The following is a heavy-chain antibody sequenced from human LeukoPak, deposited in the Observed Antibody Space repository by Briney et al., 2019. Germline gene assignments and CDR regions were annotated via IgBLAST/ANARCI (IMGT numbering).Heavy chain of an antibody. CDR3: ATTSQLGSYNWFDP. J-gene: IGHJ5*02. D-gene: IGHD1-1*01. Sequence: PSETLSLTCAVYGASLTDYYWCWIRQPPGKGLEWIGEIDHIGVTKYNPSLKGRVTISRDTSKNQFSLDLTSVTAADTALYYCATTSQLGSYNWFDPWGQGTLVTVSS. CDR2: IDHIGVT. CDR1: GASLTDYY. V-gene: IGHV4-34*01.